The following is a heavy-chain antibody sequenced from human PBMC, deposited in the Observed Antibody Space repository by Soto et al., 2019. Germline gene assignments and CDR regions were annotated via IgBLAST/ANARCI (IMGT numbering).Heavy chain of an antibody. CDR2: INPNVGIA. CDR1: GYTFINYY. J-gene: IGHJ3*02. CDR3: AFGDPDILTGLYAFDI. V-gene: IGHV1-69*02. D-gene: IGHD3-9*01. Sequence: SVKVSCKASGYTFINYYMHWVRQAPGQGLEWMGRINPNVGIANYAQKFQGRVTITADKSTSTAYMELSSLRSEDTAVYYCAFGDPDILTGLYAFDIWGQGTMVTVSS.